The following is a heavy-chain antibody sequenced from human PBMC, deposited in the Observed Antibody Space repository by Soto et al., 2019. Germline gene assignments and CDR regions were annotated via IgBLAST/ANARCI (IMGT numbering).Heavy chain of an antibody. CDR2: IYYSGST. Sequence: PSETLSLTCTVSGGSISSYYWSWIRQPPGKGLEWIGYIYYSGSTNYNPSLKSRVTISVDTSKNQFSLKLSSVTAADTAVYYCARDVFHFDYWGQGTLVTVSS. J-gene: IGHJ4*02. CDR1: GGSISSYY. V-gene: IGHV4-59*01. CDR3: ARDVFHFDY. D-gene: IGHD3-3*01.